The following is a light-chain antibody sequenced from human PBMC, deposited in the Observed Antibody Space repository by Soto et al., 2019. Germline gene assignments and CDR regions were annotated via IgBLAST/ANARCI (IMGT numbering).Light chain of an antibody. V-gene: IGLV2-14*01. CDR3: SSYAGTNTLVL. CDR2: DVN. Sequence: QSALTQPASVSGSPGQSITISCTGTSSDIGGYNYVSWFQQHPGKAPKLIIYDVNHRPSGVSNRFSGSKSGTTASLAISGLQAEDEAEYFCSSYAGTNTLVLFGGGTKLTGL. J-gene: IGLJ2*01. CDR1: SSDIGGYNY.